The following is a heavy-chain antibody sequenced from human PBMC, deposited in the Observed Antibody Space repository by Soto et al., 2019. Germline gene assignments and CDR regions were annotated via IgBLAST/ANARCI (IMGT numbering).Heavy chain of an antibody. CDR3: ARASSSWQYYYYYGMDV. J-gene: IGHJ6*02. CDR2: ISSSSSTI. D-gene: IGHD6-13*01. V-gene: IGHV3-48*01. Sequence: PGGSLRLSCAASGFPLSSYSMNWVRQAPGKGLEWVSYISSSSSTIYYADSVKGRFTISRDNAKNSLYLQMNSLRAEDTAVYYCARASSSWQYYYYYGMDVWGQGTTVTVSS. CDR1: GFPLSSYS.